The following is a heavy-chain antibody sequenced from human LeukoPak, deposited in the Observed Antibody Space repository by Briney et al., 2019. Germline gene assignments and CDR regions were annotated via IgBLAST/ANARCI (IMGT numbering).Heavy chain of an antibody. J-gene: IGHJ5*02. Sequence: GGSLRLSCAASGFTFSSYAMSWVRRAPGNGLEWVSAITGSGGSTYYAASVKGRFTISSDNSNNTLYVKRNSLRAEDTAVYYCAKGNGGFDHWGQGTLVTVSS. CDR3: AKGNGGFDH. D-gene: IGHD2-15*01. CDR1: GFTFSSYA. V-gene: IGHV3-23*01. CDR2: ITGSGGST.